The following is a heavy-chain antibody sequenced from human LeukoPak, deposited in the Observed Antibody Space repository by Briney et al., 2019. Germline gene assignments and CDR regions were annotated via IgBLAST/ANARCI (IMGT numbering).Heavy chain of an antibody. CDR2: IIPIFGTA. CDR3: ARGGGYCSSTSCYGGWFDP. CDR1: GYTFTSYG. J-gene: IGHJ5*02. Sequence: ASVKVSCKASGYTFTSYGISWVRQAPGQGLEWMGGIIPIFGTANYAQKFQGRVTITTDESTSTAYMELSSLRSEDTAVYYCARGGGYCSSTSCYGGWFDPWGQGTLVTVSS. V-gene: IGHV1-69*05. D-gene: IGHD2-2*01.